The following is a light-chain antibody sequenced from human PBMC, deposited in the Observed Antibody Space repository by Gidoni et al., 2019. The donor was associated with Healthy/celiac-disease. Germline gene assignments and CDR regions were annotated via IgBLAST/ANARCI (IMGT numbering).Light chain of an antibody. J-gene: IGLJ2*01. CDR2: QDS. CDR3: QAWDSNTVV. V-gene: IGLV3-1*01. CDR1: KLGNRY. Sequence: SYELTKPPSVSVSPGQTASITCSGDKLGNRYACWYQQKPGRSPVLVIYQDSKRPSGIPERFSGSNSGNTATLTIRGTQAMDEADYYCQAWDSNTVVFGGGTKLTVL.